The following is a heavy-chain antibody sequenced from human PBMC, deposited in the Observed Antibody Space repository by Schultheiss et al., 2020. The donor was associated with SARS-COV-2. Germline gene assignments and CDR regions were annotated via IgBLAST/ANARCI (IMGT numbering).Heavy chain of an antibody. D-gene: IGHD5-24*01. V-gene: IGHV3-23*01. J-gene: IGHJ4*02. CDR3: AKTLRRLRWDFDY. CDR1: GFTFSDYY. Sequence: GESLKISCAASGFTFSDYYMSWIRQAPGKGLEWVSGISGSGGSTYYADSVKGRFTISRDNSKNTLYLQMNSLRAEDTAVYYCAKTLRRLRWDFDYWGQGTLVTVSS. CDR2: ISGSGGST.